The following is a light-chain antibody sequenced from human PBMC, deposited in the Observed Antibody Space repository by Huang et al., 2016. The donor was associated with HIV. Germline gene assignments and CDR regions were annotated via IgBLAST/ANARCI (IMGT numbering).Light chain of an antibody. Sequence: DVQMTQSPSTLSAYVGDRINITCRASQSINNYLAWYLQKAGKAPDLLIYTASTLDSWVPSRFSGSGSGTTFTLTISNLQPDDFATYYCQQYDSYWTFGQGTKVE. J-gene: IGKJ1*01. V-gene: IGKV1-5*03. CDR2: TAS. CDR1: QSINNY. CDR3: QQYDSYWT.